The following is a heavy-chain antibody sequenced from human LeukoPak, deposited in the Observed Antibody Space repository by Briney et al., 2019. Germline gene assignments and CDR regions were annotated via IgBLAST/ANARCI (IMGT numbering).Heavy chain of an antibody. Sequence: GASVKVSCKASGYTFTSYGISWVRQAPGQGLEWMGWISAYNGNTNYAQKLQGRVTLTTDTSTSTAYMELRSLRSDDTAVYYCARDQGWLSISRDRHFDYWGQGTLVTVSS. CDR2: ISAYNGNT. CDR3: ARDQGWLSISRDRHFDY. V-gene: IGHV1-18*01. J-gene: IGHJ4*02. D-gene: IGHD3-22*01. CDR1: GYTFTSYG.